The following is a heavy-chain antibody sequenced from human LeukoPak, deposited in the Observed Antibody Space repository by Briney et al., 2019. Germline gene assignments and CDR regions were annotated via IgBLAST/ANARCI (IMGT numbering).Heavy chain of an antibody. V-gene: IGHV4-31*11. CDR2: IYYSGST. J-gene: IGHJ5*02. CDR3: ARDSGGRYYGSGNWFDP. D-gene: IGHD3-10*01. Sequence: SETLSLTCAVSGGSISSGGYYWSWIRQHPGKGLEWIGYIYYSGSTYYNPSLKSRVTISVDTSKNQFSLKLSSVTAADTAVYYCARDSGGRYYGSGNWFDPWGQGTLLTVSS. CDR1: GGSISSGGYY.